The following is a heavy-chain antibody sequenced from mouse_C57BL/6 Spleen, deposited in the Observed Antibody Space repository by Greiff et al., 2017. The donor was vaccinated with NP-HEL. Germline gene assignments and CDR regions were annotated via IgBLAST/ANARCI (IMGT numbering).Heavy chain of an antibody. CDR3: ARWAYKAMDY. CDR1: GFTFTDYY. V-gene: IGHV7-3*01. D-gene: IGHD2-10*01. J-gene: IGHJ4*01. Sequence: EVNVVESGGGLVQPGGSLSLSCAASGFTFTDYYMSWVRQPPGKALEWLGFIRNKANGYTTEYSASVKGRFTISRDNSQSILYLQMNALRAEDSATYYCARWAYKAMDYWGQGTSVTVSS. CDR2: IRNKANGYTT.